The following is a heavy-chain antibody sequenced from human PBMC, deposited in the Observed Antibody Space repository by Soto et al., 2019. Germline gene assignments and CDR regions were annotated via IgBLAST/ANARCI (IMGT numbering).Heavy chain of an antibody. CDR1: GFTFSSDG. V-gene: IGHV3-33*01. CDR2: IWYDGSNK. J-gene: IGHJ4*02. Sequence: QVQLVESGGGVVQPGRSLRLSCAASGFTFSSDGMHWVRQAPGKGLEWVAVIWYDGSNKYYADSVKGRFTISRDNSKNMLYLQMKSLRAEDTAVYYCAREVAAHFDYWGQGTLVTVSS. D-gene: IGHD6-13*01. CDR3: AREVAAHFDY.